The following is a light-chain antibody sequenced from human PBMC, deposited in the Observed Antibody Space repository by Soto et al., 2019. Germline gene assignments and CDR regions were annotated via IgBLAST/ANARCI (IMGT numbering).Light chain of an antibody. CDR3: QQYYSTPRT. Sequence: DIVMTQSPDSLAVSLGERATINCKSSQSVLYSSNNKNYLAWYQQKPGQPPKLLIYWASTRESGVPDRFSGSDSGTDFTLTISSLQAEDVAVYYCQQYYSTPRTFGQGTKLEIK. J-gene: IGKJ2*02. CDR2: WAS. CDR1: QSVLYSSNNKNY. V-gene: IGKV4-1*01.